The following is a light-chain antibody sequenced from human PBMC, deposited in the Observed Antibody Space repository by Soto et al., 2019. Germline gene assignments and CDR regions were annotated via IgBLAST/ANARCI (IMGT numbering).Light chain of an antibody. Sequence: QSALTQPPSASGSPGQSVTISCTGTSRAGGGYNSVSWYQQHPGKAPKLVIFEVKKRPSGVPDRFSGSKSGNTASLSVSGLQTEDEADYYCNSYAGSHSFVFGTGTKVTVL. CDR2: EVK. V-gene: IGLV2-8*01. J-gene: IGLJ1*01. CDR1: SRAGGGYNS. CDR3: NSYAGSHSFV.